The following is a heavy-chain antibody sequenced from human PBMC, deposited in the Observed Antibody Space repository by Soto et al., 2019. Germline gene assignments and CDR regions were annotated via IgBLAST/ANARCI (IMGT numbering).Heavy chain of an antibody. CDR2: IIPIFGTA. D-gene: IGHD6-19*01. V-gene: IGHV1-69*13. J-gene: IGHJ4*02. CDR1: GGTFSSYA. CDR3: ARDLDSSGRLTPGRFDY. Sequence: GASVKVSCKASGGTFSSYAISWLRQAPGQGLEWMGGIIPIFGTANYAQKFQGRVTITADESTSTAYMELSSLRSEDTAVYYCARDLDSSGRLTPGRFDYWGQGTLVTVSS.